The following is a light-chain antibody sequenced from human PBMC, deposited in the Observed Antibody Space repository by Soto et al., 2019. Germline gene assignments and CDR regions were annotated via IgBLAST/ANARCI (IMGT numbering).Light chain of an antibody. CDR1: QSISSW. CDR3: QQYNSYPYT. V-gene: IGKV1-5*03. J-gene: IGKJ2*01. Sequence: DIQMTQSPSTLSASVGDRVTITCRASQSISSWLAWYQQNPGKAPKVLIYKASSLESGVPSRFSDSGSGTEFTLTISSRQPDDFATYYCQQYNSYPYTFGQGTKLEIK. CDR2: KAS.